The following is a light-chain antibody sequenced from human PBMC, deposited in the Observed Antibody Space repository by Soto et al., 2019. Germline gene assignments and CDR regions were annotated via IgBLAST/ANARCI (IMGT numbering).Light chain of an antibody. CDR3: QTWGTGIVV. CDR1: SGHSRYD. J-gene: IGLJ2*01. CDR2: VNTEGAY. V-gene: IGLV4-69*01. Sequence: QSVLTQSPSASASLGASVKLTCILSSGHSRYDIAWHQQQPGKGPRFLMKVNTEGAYRKGDGMPDRFSGSSSGAERYLIISRLQSEDEADYYCQTWGTGIVVFGGGTKLTVL.